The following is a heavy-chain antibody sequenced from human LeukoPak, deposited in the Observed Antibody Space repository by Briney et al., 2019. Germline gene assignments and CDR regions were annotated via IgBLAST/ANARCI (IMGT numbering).Heavy chain of an antibody. D-gene: IGHD3-10*01. V-gene: IGHV3-53*01. CDR1: GFIVSSNY. CDR2: IYSGGST. CDR3: AREGYYGSGSYSISYAFDI. J-gene: IGHJ3*02. Sequence: PGGSLRLSCAASGFIVSSNYMSWVRHAPGKGLEWVSFIYSGGSTYYADSVRGRFTISRDNSKNTLYLQMNSLRAEDTAVYYCAREGYYGSGSYSISYAFDIWGQGTMVTVSS.